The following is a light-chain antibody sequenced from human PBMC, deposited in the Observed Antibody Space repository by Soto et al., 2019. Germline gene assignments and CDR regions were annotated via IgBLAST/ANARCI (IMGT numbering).Light chain of an antibody. Sequence: EIVMTQSPATLSVSPGERATLSCRASQSVSSNLAAYQQKPGQAPRILIYGASTRATGIPARFSGSGSGTDFTLTISSLQSEDFAVYYCQQYNNWPWTFGEGTKVEIK. CDR1: QSVSSN. CDR3: QQYNNWPWT. CDR2: GAS. J-gene: IGKJ1*01. V-gene: IGKV3-15*01.